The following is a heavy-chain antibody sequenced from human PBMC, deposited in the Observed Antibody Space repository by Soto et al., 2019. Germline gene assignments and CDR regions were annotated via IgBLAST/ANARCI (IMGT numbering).Heavy chain of an antibody. CDR2: IIPILGIA. CDR3: ARGCSSTSCYAYP. Sequence: QVQLVQSGAEVKKPGSSVKVSCKASGGTFSSYTISWVRQAPGQGREWMGRIIPILGIANYAQKFQGRVTITADKYTSTAYMELSSQRSEDTAVYYCARGCSSTSCYAYPWGQGTLVTVSS. V-gene: IGHV1-69*02. CDR1: GGTFSSYT. J-gene: IGHJ5*02. D-gene: IGHD2-2*01.